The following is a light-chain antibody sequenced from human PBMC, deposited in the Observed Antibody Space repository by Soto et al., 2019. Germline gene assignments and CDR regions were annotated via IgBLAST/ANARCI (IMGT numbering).Light chain of an antibody. CDR2: AAS. CDR3: QTYGDSLFT. CDR1: QSVSRSL. V-gene: IGKV3-20*01. J-gene: IGKJ3*01. Sequence: EIVLTQSPGTLSLSPGERATISCRASQSVSRSLLSWYQQKPGQAPRPLISAASSRATGVPDRFSGSGSGTDFTLTISRLEPEDFAVYYCQTYGDSLFTFGPGTKVEI.